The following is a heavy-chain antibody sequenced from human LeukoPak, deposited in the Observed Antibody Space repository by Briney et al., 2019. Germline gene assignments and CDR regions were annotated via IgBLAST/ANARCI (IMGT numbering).Heavy chain of an antibody. Sequence: ASVKVSCKASGYTFTGYYMHWVRQAPGQGLEWMGWINPNSGGTNYAQKFQGGVTMTRDTSISTAYMELSRLRSDDTAVYYCARGASMDYCSSTSCRKNWFDPWGQGTLVTVSS. J-gene: IGHJ5*02. CDR2: INPNSGGT. V-gene: IGHV1-2*02. CDR1: GYTFTGYY. D-gene: IGHD2-2*01. CDR3: ARGASMDYCSSTSCRKNWFDP.